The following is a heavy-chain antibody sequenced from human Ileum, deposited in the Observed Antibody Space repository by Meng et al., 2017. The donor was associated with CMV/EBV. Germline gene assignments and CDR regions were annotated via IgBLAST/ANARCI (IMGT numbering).Heavy chain of an antibody. CDR2: IYYSGST. CDR3: AGDWGPYSSRGYFDP. D-gene: IGHD6-13*01. V-gene: IGHV4-39*07. J-gene: IGHJ5*02. CDR1: GGSISSGTYY. Sequence: QVHLQGSGPGRVTPSETLSLTCTVTGGSISSGTYYWAWIRQSPGKGLEWIGSIYYSGSTYDNPSLKSRVTMSVDTFKNQFSLKLTSVTAADTAVYYCAGDWGPYSSRGYFDPWGQGTLVTVSS.